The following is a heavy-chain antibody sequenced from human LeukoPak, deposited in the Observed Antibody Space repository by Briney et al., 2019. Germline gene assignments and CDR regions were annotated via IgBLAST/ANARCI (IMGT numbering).Heavy chain of an antibody. CDR3: AKRKALDDTAMADAFDI. CDR1: GFTFSSYA. V-gene: IGHV3-23*01. Sequence: PGGSLRLSCAASGFTFSSYAMSWVRQAPGKGLEWVSAISGSGGSTYYAASVKGRSTISRDNSMNTLYLQMNSLRAEDTAVYCCAKRKALDDTAMADAFDIWGQGTMVTVSS. J-gene: IGHJ3*02. CDR2: ISGSGGST. D-gene: IGHD5-18*01.